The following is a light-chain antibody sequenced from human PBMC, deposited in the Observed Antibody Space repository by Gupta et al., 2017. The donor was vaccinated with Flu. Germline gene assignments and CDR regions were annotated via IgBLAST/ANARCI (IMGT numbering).Light chain of an antibody. CDR2: DVT. CDR3: NSYAGSYTFYV. Sequence: QSALTQPPSASRSPGQSLTISCTGTSSDVGSYDYVSWYQQHPGKAPKLMIYDVTKRPSGVPDRFSGSKSGNTASLTISGLQAEDEADYYCNSYAGSYTFYVFGTGTQVTIL. CDR1: SSDVGSYDY. J-gene: IGLJ1*01. V-gene: IGLV2-11*01.